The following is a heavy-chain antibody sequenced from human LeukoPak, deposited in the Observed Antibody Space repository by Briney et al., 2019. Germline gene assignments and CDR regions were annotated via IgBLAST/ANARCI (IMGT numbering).Heavy chain of an antibody. J-gene: IGHJ4*02. CDR3: ANRDCSGGSCYPNH. Sequence: GGSLTLSCAAFGTTFSSFGMHWVRQAPGKGLEWVAVIWNDGSNTYYADSVRGRFTISKHNSKNTLYLQMNSLRAEDTAVYCCANRDCSGGSCYPNHWGQGTLVTVSS. CDR2: IWNDGSNT. D-gene: IGHD2-15*01. CDR1: GTTFSSFG. V-gene: IGHV3-33*06.